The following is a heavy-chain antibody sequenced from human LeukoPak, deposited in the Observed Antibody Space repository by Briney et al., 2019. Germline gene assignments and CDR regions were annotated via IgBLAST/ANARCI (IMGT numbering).Heavy chain of an antibody. CDR3: ARGPHFGNCSGGSCYPSNWFDP. Sequence: SETLSLTCAVYGGSFSGYYWSWIRQPPGKGLEWIGEINHSGSTNYNPSLKSRVTISVDTSKNQFSLKLSSVTAADTAVYYCARGPHFGNCSGGSCYPSNWFDPWGQGTLVTVSS. CDR1: GGSFSGYY. CDR2: INHSGST. D-gene: IGHD2-15*01. J-gene: IGHJ5*02. V-gene: IGHV4-34*01.